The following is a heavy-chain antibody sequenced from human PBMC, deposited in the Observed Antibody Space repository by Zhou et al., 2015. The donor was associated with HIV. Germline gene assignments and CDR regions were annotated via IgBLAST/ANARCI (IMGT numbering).Heavy chain of an antibody. CDR3: ARVVRGVGAYFDY. J-gene: IGHJ4*02. CDR1: GYTFTNFF. Sequence: QVQLVQSGTEVKKTGASVRVSCKSAGYTFTNFFIHWVRQAPGQGLEWMGCLDPYSGDTDSAQKFQGRVTMTRDTSITTAYMDLTRLTSDDTAVYFCARVVRGVGAYFDYWGQGTLVTGLL. V-gene: IGHV1-2*02. D-gene: IGHD1-26*01. CDR2: LDPYSGDT.